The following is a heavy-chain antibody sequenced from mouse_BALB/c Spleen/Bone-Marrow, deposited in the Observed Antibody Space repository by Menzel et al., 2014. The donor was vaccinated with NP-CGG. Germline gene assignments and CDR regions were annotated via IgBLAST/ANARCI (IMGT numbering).Heavy chain of an antibody. J-gene: IGHJ3*01. CDR2: ISGGGSYT. V-gene: IGHV5-9-2*01. CDR3: ARHAYYDQTEVSFVY. Sequence: EVKLVESGGGLVKSGGSLKLSCAASGLTFNSCGMSWVRQTPEKRLEWVATISGGGSYTFYPDSVKGRFTISRDNAKNNLYLQLSSMRSEDTALYYCARHAYYDQTEVSFVYWGQGTLVTVSA. D-gene: IGHD2-4*01. CDR1: GLTFNSCG.